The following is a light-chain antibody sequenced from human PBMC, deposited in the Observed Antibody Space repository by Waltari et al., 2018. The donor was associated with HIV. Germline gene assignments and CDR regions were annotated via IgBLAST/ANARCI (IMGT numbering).Light chain of an antibody. V-gene: IGLV2-8*01. CDR3: SSYAGSTNRVV. CDR1: SSDIGSYDY. CDR2: DVY. Sequence: QSALAQSPSASGFPGQAVTISCTGTSSDIGSYDYVSWYQQHPGKAPKLLIYDVYKRPSGIPDRFSGSKSGNTASLTVSGLQAEDEANYYCSSYAGSTNRVVFGGGTFLTVL. J-gene: IGLJ2*01.